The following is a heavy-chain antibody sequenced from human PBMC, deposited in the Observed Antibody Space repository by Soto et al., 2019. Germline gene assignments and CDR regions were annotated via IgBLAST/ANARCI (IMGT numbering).Heavy chain of an antibody. CDR1: GFIFSDYS. V-gene: IGHV3-23*01. CDR2: MSISGEKT. D-gene: IGHD5-12*01. CDR3: ARWSGYGDL. J-gene: IGHJ4*02. Sequence: GGSLRLSCAASGFIFSDYSMAWVRQTPEKGLEWVSGMSISGEKTFYADSVNGRFTVSRDSSKNTVYLQMNSLRVEDTAVYYCARWSGYGDLWGQGTLVTVSS.